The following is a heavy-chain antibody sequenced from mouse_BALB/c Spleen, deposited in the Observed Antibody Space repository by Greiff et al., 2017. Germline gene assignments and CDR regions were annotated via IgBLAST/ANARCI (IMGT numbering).Heavy chain of an antibody. J-gene: IGHJ2*01. CDR3: ARHDITTAYFDY. Sequence: EVKVVESGGDLVKPGGSLKLSCAASGFTFSSYGMSWVRQTPDKRLEWVATISSGGSYTYYPDSVKGRFTISRDNAKNTLYLQMSSLKSEDTAMYYCARHDITTAYFDYWGQGTTLTVSS. D-gene: IGHD1-2*01. CDR1: GFTFSSYG. V-gene: IGHV5-6*01. CDR2: ISSGGSYT.